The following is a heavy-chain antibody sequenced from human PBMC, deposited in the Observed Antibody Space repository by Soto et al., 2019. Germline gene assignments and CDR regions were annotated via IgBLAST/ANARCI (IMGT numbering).Heavy chain of an antibody. CDR2: IYYSGST. D-gene: IGHD3-10*01. Sequence: PSETLSLTCTVSGGSISSYYWTWIRQPPGKGLEWIGYIYYSGSTNYNPSLKSRVTISVDTSKNQFSLKLSSVTAADTAVYYCARYSGSATYFDDWGQGTLVNVSS. V-gene: IGHV4-59*08. CDR3: ARYSGSATYFDD. CDR1: GGSISSYY. J-gene: IGHJ4*02.